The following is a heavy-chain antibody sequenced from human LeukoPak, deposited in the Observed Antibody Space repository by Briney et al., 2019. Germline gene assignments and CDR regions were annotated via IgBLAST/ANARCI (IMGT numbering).Heavy chain of an antibody. V-gene: IGHV3-23*01. CDR3: ARRMGRFFGAFDI. J-gene: IGHJ3*02. D-gene: IGHD3-3*01. CDR1: GFTFSTYA. CDR2: ISGSGGNT. Sequence: QTGGSLRLSCAASGFTFSTYAMSWVRQAPEKGLEWVSAISGSGGNTYYADSVKGRFTISRDNSKNTLYLQMNSLRAEDTAVYYCARRMGRFFGAFDIWGQGTMVTVSS.